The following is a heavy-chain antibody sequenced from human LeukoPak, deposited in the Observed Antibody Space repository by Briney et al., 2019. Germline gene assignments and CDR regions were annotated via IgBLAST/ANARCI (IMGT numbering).Heavy chain of an antibody. J-gene: IGHJ4*02. CDR1: GFTFSSYA. CDR3: AKSLYYYDSSGYYLYYFDY. V-gene: IGHV3-23*01. CDR2: ISGSGGIT. D-gene: IGHD3-22*01. Sequence: GGSLRLSCAASGFTFSSYAMNWVRQAPGKGLEWVSTISGSGGITYYADSVKGRFTISRDNSKNTLYLQMNSLRAEDTAVYFCAKSLYYYDSSGYYLYYFDYWGQGTLVTVSS.